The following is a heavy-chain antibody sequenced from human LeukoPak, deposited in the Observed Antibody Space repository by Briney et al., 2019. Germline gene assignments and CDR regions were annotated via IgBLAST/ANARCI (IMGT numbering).Heavy chain of an antibody. Sequence: SQTLSLTCAISGDSVSSNSAAWNWIRQSPSRGLEWLGRTYYRSKWYNDYAVSVKSRITINPDTSKNQFSLQLNSVTPEDTAVYYCARVVGMKFSGPGYSSGGGSAFDIWGQGTMVTVSS. CDR1: GDSVSSNSAA. V-gene: IGHV6-1*01. D-gene: IGHD6-19*01. CDR3: ARVVGMKFSGPGYSSGGGSAFDI. J-gene: IGHJ3*02. CDR2: TYYRSKWYN.